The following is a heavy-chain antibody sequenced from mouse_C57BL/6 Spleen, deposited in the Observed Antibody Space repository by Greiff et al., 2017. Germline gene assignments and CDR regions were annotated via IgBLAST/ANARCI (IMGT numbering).Heavy chain of an antibody. J-gene: IGHJ2*01. V-gene: IGHV5-9-1*02. CDR2: ISSGGDYI. D-gene: IGHD1-1*01. Sequence: EVQLVESGEGLVKPGGSLKLSCAASGFTFSSYAMSWVRQTPEKRLEWVAYISSGGDYIYYADTVKGRFTISRDNARNTLYLQRSSLKSEDTAMYYCTRGLTTVVAFDYWGQGTTLTVSS. CDR3: TRGLTTVVAFDY. CDR1: GFTFSSYA.